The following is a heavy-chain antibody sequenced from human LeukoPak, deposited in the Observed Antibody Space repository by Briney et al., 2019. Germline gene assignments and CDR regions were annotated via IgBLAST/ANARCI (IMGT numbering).Heavy chain of an antibody. V-gene: IGHV3-23*01. D-gene: IGHD6-19*01. CDR3: XXXXXXXXXSGWYYFDY. CDR2: VSGSGATT. CDR1: GFTYDNYA. J-gene: IGHJ4*02. Sequence: GGSLRLSCAASGFTYDNYAMSWVRQAPGKGLEWVSSVSGSGATTYYADSVKGRFTISRDNSKNTLHLQMSSLRADDTAIYYCXXXXXXXXXSGWYYFDYWGQGTLVTASS.